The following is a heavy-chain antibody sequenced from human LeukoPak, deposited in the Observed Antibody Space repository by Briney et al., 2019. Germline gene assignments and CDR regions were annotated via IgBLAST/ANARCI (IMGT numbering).Heavy chain of an antibody. V-gene: IGHV1-18*01. J-gene: IGHJ4*02. CDR2: ISAYNGNT. Sequence: ASVKVSCKASGYTFTSYGISWVRQAPGQGLEWMGWISAYNGNTNYAQKLQGRVTMTTDTSTSIAYMELRSLRSDDTAVYYCARDETPDSSEPTAGDYWGQGTLVTVSS. CDR1: GYTFTSYG. D-gene: IGHD3-22*01. CDR3: ARDETPDSSEPTAGDY.